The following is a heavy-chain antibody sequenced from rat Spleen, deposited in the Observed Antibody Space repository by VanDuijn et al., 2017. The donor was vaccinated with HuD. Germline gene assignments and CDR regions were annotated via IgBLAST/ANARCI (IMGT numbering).Heavy chain of an antibody. V-gene: IGHV5-31*01. CDR3: TTDQDFYSGA. D-gene: IGHD1-1*01. CDR1: GFTFNHYW. CDR2: ITNTGGST. J-gene: IGHJ2*01. Sequence: EVQLVESGGGLVQPGRSLKLSCVASGFTFNHYWMTWIRQAPGKGLEWVASITNTGGSTYYPDSVKGRFTISRDNAKSTLYLQMNSLRSEDTATYYCTTDQDFYSGAWGQGVMVTVSS.